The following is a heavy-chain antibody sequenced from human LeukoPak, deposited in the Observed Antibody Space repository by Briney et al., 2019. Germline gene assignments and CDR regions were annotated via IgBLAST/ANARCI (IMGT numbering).Heavy chain of an antibody. J-gene: IGHJ6*02. D-gene: IGHD3-9*01. V-gene: IGHV1-69*04. Sequence: SVKVSCKASGGTFSSYAISWVRQAPGQGLEWMGRIIPILGIANYAQKFQGRVTITADKSTSTAYMELSSLRSEDTAVYYCARTISRYYGMDVWGQGTTVTVSS. CDR2: IIPILGIA. CDR3: ARTISRYYGMDV. CDR1: GGTFSSYA.